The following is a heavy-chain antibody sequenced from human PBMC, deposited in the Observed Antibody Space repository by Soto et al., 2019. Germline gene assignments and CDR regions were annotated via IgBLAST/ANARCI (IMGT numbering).Heavy chain of an antibody. V-gene: IGHV4-59*01. D-gene: IGHD6-19*01. J-gene: IGHJ4*02. Sequence: ASETLSLTCTVSGGSISSYYWSWIRQPPGKGLEWIGYIYYSGSTNYNPSLKSRVTISVDTSKNQFSLKLSSVTAADTAVYYCARSREYSRGWGDFDYWGQGTLVTVSS. CDR2: IYYSGST. CDR1: GGSISSYY. CDR3: ARSREYSRGWGDFDY.